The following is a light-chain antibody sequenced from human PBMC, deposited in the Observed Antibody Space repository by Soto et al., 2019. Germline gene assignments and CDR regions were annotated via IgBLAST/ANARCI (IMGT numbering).Light chain of an antibody. V-gene: IGLV2-14*01. J-gene: IGLJ2*01. CDR1: KDDVGGYNY. Sequence: QSVLTQPASVSGSPGQSITISCIGTKDDVGGYNYVSWYQHHPGKAPKLLIFEVSDRPSGVSNRFSGSKSDNTASLTISGLRAEDEADYYCSSHSSGNIVVFGGGTKVTVL. CDR2: EVS. CDR3: SSHSSGNIVV.